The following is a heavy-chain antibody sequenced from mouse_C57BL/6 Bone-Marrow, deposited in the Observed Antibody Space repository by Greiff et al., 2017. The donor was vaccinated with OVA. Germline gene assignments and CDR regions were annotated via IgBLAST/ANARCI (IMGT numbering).Heavy chain of an antibody. CDR2: ISYSGST. V-gene: IGHV3-1*01. D-gene: IGHD1-2*01. CDR1: GYSITSGYD. CDR3: ASATARYAMDY. J-gene: IGHJ4*01. Sequence: DVMLVESGPGMVKPSQSLSLTCTVTGYSITSGYDWHWIRHFPGNKLEWMGYISYSGSTNYNPSLKSRISITHDTSKNHFFLKLNSVTTEDTATYYCASATARYAMDYWGQGTSVTVSS.